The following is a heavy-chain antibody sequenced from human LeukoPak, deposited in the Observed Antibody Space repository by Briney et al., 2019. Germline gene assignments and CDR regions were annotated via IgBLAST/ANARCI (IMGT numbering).Heavy chain of an antibody. CDR1: GFTFSDYA. D-gene: IGHD1-26*01. Sequence: GGSLRLSCAASGFTFSDYAMSWVRQAPGKGLEWVSTISGGGGSTYYADSVKGRFTISRDNSKNTLYLQVNSLRAEDTAVYYCAKGGKWDVTPFDYWGQGTLVTVSS. V-gene: IGHV3-23*01. CDR2: ISGGGGST. CDR3: AKGGKWDVTPFDY. J-gene: IGHJ4*02.